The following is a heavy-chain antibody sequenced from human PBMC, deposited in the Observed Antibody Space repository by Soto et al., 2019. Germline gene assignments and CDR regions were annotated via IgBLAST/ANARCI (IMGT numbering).Heavy chain of an antibody. CDR3: ASVTSMVRGVIDNWFDT. V-gene: IGHV1-69*01. Sequence: QVPLVQSGAEVKKPGSSVTVSCKASGGTFSSYAIHWVRQAPGQGLEWMGGIIPMYGPAKYAQRFQGRVKITADESTTPVYMELTSLTSQDTAVYYCASVTSMVRGVIDNWFDTWGHGTLVTVSS. CDR2: IIPMYGPA. D-gene: IGHD3-10*01. CDR1: GGTFSSYA. J-gene: IGHJ5*01.